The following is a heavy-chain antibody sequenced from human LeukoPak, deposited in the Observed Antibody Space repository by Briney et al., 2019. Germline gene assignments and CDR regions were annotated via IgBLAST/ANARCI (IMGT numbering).Heavy chain of an antibody. Sequence: GGSLRLSCAASGFTFDDYAMHWVRQAPGKGLEWVSGISWNSGSIGYADSVKGRFTISRDNAKNSLYLQMNSLRAEDTAVYYCARYRVSSFNYFYYGMDVWGQGTTVTVSS. V-gene: IGHV3-9*01. CDR2: ISWNSGSI. D-gene: IGHD5-18*01. CDR1: GFTFDDYA. J-gene: IGHJ6*02. CDR3: ARYRVSSFNYFYYGMDV.